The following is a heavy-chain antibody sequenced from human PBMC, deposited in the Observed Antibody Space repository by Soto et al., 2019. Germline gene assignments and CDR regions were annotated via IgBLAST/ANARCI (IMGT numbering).Heavy chain of an antibody. J-gene: IGHJ4*02. V-gene: IGHV4-59*08. CDR3: ARHSVAVAEIDY. CDR2: IYYSGST. CDR1: GGSISSYY. Sequence: QVQLQESGPGLVKPSETLSLTCTVSGGSISSYYWSWIRQPPGKGLEWIGYIYYSGSTNYNPSLKSRVTISVDTSKNQFSLKLSSVTAADTAVYYCARHSVAVAEIDYWGQGTLVTVSS. D-gene: IGHD6-19*01.